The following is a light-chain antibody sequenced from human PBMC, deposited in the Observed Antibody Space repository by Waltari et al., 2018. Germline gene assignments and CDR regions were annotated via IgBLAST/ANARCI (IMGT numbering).Light chain of an antibody. V-gene: IGLV2-14*03. J-gene: IGLJ2*01. CDR2: DSS. CDR1: SSDVGGYNH. CDR3: TSYRNSTLQV. Sequence: QSALTQPASVSGSPAQSITISCTGTSSDVGGYNHISWYQQHPGKAPILMFYDSSTRPGVVSDRFAGTAAGNAAPMTICGLQADDDADYCSTSYRNSTLQVFGGGTNLTVL.